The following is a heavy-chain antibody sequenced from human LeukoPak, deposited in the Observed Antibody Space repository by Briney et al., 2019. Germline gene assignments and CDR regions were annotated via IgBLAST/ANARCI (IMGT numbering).Heavy chain of an antibody. CDR3: AGFVVGAFDI. CDR1: GFTFSSYA. D-gene: IGHD2-21*01. CDR2: ISGSGNTI. V-gene: IGHV3-48*01. Sequence: GGSLRLSCAASGFTFSSYAMSWVRQAPGKGLEWVSYISGSGNTIYYTDSVKGRFTISRDNAKNSLYLQMNSLRAEDTAVYYCAGFVVGAFDIWGQGTMVTVSS. J-gene: IGHJ3*02.